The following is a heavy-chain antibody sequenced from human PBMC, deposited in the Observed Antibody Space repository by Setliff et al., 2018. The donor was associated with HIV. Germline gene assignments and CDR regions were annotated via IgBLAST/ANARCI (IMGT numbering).Heavy chain of an antibody. D-gene: IGHD6-19*01. V-gene: IGHV4-34*01. CDR1: GGSFSDYY. CDR2: INHSGFT. Sequence: PSETLSLTCAVYGGSFSDYYWTWIRQSPGKGLEWIGDINHSGFTNYNPSLKSRLTISVDTSKNQFSLKLSSVTAADTALYYCARGGFYSSDYYLLDYWGQGTLVTVSS. J-gene: IGHJ4*02. CDR3: ARGGFYSSDYYLLDY.